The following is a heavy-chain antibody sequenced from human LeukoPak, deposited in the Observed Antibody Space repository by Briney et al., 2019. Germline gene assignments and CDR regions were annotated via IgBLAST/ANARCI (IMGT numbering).Heavy chain of an antibody. Sequence: GGSLRLSCAASGFTFITYSMNWVRQTPGKGLEWVASISSTNTYIHYADSVTGRFTVSRDNAKNSIYLQMNSLRVEDTAVYYCAKDMVGGGDDYWGQGTLVIVSS. D-gene: IGHD2-21*02. J-gene: IGHJ4*02. CDR3: AKDMVGGGDDY. CDR2: ISSTNTYI. V-gene: IGHV3-21*01. CDR1: GFTFITYS.